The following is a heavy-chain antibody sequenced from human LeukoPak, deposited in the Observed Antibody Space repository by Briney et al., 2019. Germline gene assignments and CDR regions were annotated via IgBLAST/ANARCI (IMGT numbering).Heavy chain of an antibody. V-gene: IGHV4-34*01. J-gene: IGHJ4*02. D-gene: IGHD2-15*01. CDR1: GGSFIGYY. CDR2: INHSGST. Sequence: SETLSPTCAVYGGSFIGYYWSWIRQPPGKGLEWIGEINHSGSTNYNPSLKSRVTISVDTSKNQFSLKLSSVTAADTAVYYCARGGVACYVHWSQGSLVTVSS. CDR3: ARGGVACYVH.